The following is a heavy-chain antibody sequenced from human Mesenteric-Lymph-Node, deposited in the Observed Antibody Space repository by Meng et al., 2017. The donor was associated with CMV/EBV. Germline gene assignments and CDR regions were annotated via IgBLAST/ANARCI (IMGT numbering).Heavy chain of an antibody. J-gene: IGHJ4*02. V-gene: IGHV3-33*06. Sequence: GGSLRLSCAASGFTFSTYGMHWVRQAPGKGLEWVAVIWYDGSHKYFADSVKGRFTISRDNNKNTLYLQMNSLRPEDTAVYYCAKRGLGYCSSTNCPGPFDYWGQGTLVTVSS. CDR3: AKRGLGYCSSTNCPGPFDY. D-gene: IGHD2-2*01. CDR2: IWYDGSHK. CDR1: GFTFSTYG.